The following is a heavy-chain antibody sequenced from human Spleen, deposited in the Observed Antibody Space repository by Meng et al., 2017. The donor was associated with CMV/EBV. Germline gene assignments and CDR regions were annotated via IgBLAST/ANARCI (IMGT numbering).Heavy chain of an antibody. CDR1: GFTFSSYS. J-gene: IGHJ5*02. V-gene: IGHV3-21*01. D-gene: IGHD5-24*01. CDR2: ISSSSSYI. Sequence: GVSLRLSCAASGFTFSSYSMNWVRQAPGKGLEWVSSISSSSSYIYYADSVKGRFTISRDNAKNSLYLQMNSLRAEDTAVYYCARLDGDGYNLNWFDPWGQGTLVTVSS. CDR3: ARLDGDGYNLNWFDP.